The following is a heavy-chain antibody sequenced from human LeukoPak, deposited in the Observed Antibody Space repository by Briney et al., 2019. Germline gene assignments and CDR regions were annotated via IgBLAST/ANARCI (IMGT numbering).Heavy chain of an antibody. CDR2: ISSSSSYI. CDR3: ARAQYYYDSSGQIQYYFDY. D-gene: IGHD3-22*01. Sequence: GGSLRLSCAASGLTFSSYSMNWVRQAPGKGLEWVSSISSSSSYIYYADSVKGRFTISRDNAKNSLYLQMNSLRAEDTAVYYCARAQYYYDSSGQIQYYFDYWGQGTLVTVSS. V-gene: IGHV3-21*01. CDR1: GLTFSSYS. J-gene: IGHJ4*02.